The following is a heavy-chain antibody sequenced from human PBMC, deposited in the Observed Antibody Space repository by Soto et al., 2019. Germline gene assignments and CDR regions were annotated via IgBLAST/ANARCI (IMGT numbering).Heavy chain of an antibody. D-gene: IGHD3-9*01. V-gene: IGHV4-34*01. Sequence: SETLSLTCVVSGGSFSTFYYNWMRQSPGKGLEWIGEINHSGSNNYSPSLKSRVTMSLDTSKNQFSLKLTSVTAADTAVYYCARGGSNDWQVAFDIWGQGTRVTVSS. CDR1: GGSFSTFY. CDR3: ARGGSNDWQVAFDI. J-gene: IGHJ3*02. CDR2: INHSGSN.